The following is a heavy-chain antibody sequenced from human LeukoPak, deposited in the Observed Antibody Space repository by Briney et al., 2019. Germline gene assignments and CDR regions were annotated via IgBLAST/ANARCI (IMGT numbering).Heavy chain of an antibody. D-gene: IGHD6-19*01. Sequence: PGGSLRLSCTASGFTFGDYAMSWVRQAPGKGLEWVGFIRSKAYGGTTEYAASVKGRFTISRDDSKSIAYLQMNSLKTEDTAVYYCTRDAAYSSGWYQVGYFDYWGQGTLVTVSS. CDR3: TRDAAYSSGWYQVGYFDY. CDR2: IRSKAYGGTT. CDR1: GFTFGDYA. V-gene: IGHV3-49*04. J-gene: IGHJ4*02.